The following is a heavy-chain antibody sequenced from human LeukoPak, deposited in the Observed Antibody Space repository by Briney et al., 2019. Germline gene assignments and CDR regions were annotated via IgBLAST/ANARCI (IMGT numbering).Heavy chain of an antibody. J-gene: IGHJ4*02. CDR3: HYTNYGLGD. CDR1: GGSFSGYY. CDR2: INHSGST. V-gene: IGHV4-34*01. D-gene: IGHD4-17*01. Sequence: SETLSLTCAVYGGSFSGYYWSWIRQPPGKGLEWIGEINHSGSTNYNPSLKSRVTISVDTSKNQFSLKLSSVTAADTAVYYYHYTNYGLGDWGQGTLVTVSS.